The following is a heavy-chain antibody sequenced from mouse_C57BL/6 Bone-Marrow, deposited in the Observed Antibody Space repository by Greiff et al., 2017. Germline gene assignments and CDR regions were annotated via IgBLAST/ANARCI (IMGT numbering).Heavy chain of an antibody. V-gene: IGHV2-2*01. CDR3: ARKGYGSSCWYFDV. CDR2: IWSGGST. J-gene: IGHJ1*03. D-gene: IGHD1-1*01. CDR1: GFSLTSHG. Sequence: QVQLKESGPGLVQPSQSLSITCTVPGFSLTSHGVHWVRQSPGKGREWLGVIWSGGSTDYNAAFISRLSISKDNSKSQVFCKMNSLQADDTAIYYCARKGYGSSCWYFDVWGTGTTVTVSS.